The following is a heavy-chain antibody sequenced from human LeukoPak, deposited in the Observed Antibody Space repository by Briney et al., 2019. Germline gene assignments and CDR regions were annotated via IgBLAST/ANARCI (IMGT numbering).Heavy chain of an antibody. J-gene: IGHJ4*02. CDR2: ISGSGGDT. CDR1: GFTFRSHG. CDR3: AKTTAGYSSGRYPGWPIDY. Sequence: GGSLRLSCAASGFTFRSHGIYWVRQAPGKGLEWVSGISGSGGDTYFADSVKGRFTISRDNSKNTVFPQMDSLRAEDTAVYYCAKTTAGYSSGRYPGWPIDYWGQGTLVTVSS. V-gene: IGHV3-23*01. D-gene: IGHD6-19*01.